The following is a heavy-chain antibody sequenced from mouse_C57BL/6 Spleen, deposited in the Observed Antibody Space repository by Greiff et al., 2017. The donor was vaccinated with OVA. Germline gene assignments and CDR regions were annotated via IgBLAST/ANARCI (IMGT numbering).Heavy chain of an antibody. Sequence: EVKLVESGGGLVKPGGSLKLSCAASGFTFSSYAMSWVRQTPEKRLEWVATISAGGSYTYYPDNVKGRFTLSRDNAKNNLYLQMSHLKSEDTAMYYCARDIPYYYGSSNDYFDYWGQGTTLTVSS. CDR2: ISAGGSYT. CDR3: ARDIPYYYGSSNDYFDY. J-gene: IGHJ2*01. CDR1: GFTFSSYA. D-gene: IGHD1-1*01. V-gene: IGHV5-4*01.